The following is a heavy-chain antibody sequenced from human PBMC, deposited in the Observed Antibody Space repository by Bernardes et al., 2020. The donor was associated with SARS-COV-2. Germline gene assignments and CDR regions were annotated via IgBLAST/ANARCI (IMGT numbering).Heavy chain of an antibody. CDR1: GGSISSYY. CDR3: ARDGYSSGWGGDYYYYGMDV. V-gene: IGHV4-59*01. Sequence: SETLSLTCTVSGGSISSYYWSWIRQPPGKGLEWIGYIYYSGSTNYNPSLKSRVTISVDTSKNQFSLKLSSVTAADTAVYYCARDGYSSGWGGDYYYYGMDVWGQGTTVTVSS. CDR2: IYYSGST. J-gene: IGHJ6*02. D-gene: IGHD6-19*01.